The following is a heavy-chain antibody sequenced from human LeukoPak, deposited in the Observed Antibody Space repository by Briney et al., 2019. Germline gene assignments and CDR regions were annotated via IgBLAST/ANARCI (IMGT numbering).Heavy chain of an antibody. Sequence: PGGSLRLSCAASGFTFSGSAMHWVRQASGKGLEWVGRIRSKANSYATAYAASVKGRFTISRDDSKNTAYLQMNSLKTEDTAVYYCAKMLVNYYDSSGGAFDIWGQGTMVTVSS. J-gene: IGHJ3*02. V-gene: IGHV3-73*01. CDR2: IRSKANSYAT. CDR1: GFTFSGSA. D-gene: IGHD3-22*01. CDR3: AKMLVNYYDSSGGAFDI.